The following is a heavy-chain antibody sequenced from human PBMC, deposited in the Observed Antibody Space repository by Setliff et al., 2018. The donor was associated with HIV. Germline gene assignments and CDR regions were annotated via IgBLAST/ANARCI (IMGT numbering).Heavy chain of an antibody. CDR2: ISGYNDDT. J-gene: IGHJ4*02. CDR1: GYTFTNYG. D-gene: IGHD3-10*01. CDR3: ARDRQDYSAGSYIYYFDY. Sequence: ASVKVSCKASGYTFTNYGISWVRQAPGQGLEWMGWISGYNDDTDYAQKFQGRVTMTRDTSTSTVYMELRSLRSDDTAVYYCARDRQDYSAGSYIYYFDYWGQGTLVTVSS. V-gene: IGHV1-18*01.